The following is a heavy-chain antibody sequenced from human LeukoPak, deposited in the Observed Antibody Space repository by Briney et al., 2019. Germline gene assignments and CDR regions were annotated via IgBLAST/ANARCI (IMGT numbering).Heavy chain of an antibody. Sequence: GGSLRLSCAASGFTFSSYGMHWVRQAPGKGLGWVAFIRYDGSNKYYADSVKGRFTISRDNSKNTLYLQMNSLRAEDTAVYYCAKDYSSGWYRGENWFDPWGQGTLVTVSS. V-gene: IGHV3-30*02. D-gene: IGHD6-19*01. CDR3: AKDYSSGWYRGENWFDP. CDR1: GFTFSSYG. CDR2: IRYDGSNK. J-gene: IGHJ5*02.